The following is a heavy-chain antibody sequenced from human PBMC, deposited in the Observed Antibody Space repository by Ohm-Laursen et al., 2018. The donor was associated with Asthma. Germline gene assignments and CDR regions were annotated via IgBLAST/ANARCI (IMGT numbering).Heavy chain of an antibody. D-gene: IGHD6-19*01. V-gene: IGHV3-53*01. Sequence: SLRLSCTASGFTVSSNYMSWVRQAPGKGLEWVSVIYSGGSTYYADSVKGRFTISRDNSKNTLYLQMNSLRAEDTAVYYCAKDPGYSSGWYSDWGQGTLVTVSS. CDR3: AKDPGYSSGWYSD. J-gene: IGHJ4*02. CDR2: IYSGGST. CDR1: GFTVSSNY.